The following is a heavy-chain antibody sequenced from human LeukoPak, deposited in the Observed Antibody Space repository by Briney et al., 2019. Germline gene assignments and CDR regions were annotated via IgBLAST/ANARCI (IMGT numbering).Heavy chain of an antibody. V-gene: IGHV1-18*01. J-gene: IGHJ3*02. CDR2: ISAYNGNT. D-gene: IGHD4-17*01. CDR3: ARAGYGDSSIAFDI. CDR1: G. Sequence: GXSWVRXAPRQGLEWMGWISAYNGNTNYAQKLQGRVTMTTDTSTSTAYMELRSLRSDDTAVYYCARAGYGDSSIAFDIWGQGTMVTVSS.